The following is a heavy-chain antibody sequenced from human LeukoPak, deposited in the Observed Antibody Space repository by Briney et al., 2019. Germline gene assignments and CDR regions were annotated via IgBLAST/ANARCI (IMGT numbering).Heavy chain of an antibody. Sequence: GRSLRLSCAASGFTFSSYGMHWVRQAPGKGLEWVAVISYDGSNKYYADSVKGRFTISRDISKNTLYLQMNSLRGEDTAVYYCAKEQAYSGSWYYFDYWGQGTLVTVSS. CDR2: ISYDGSNK. J-gene: IGHJ4*02. D-gene: IGHD6-13*01. CDR1: GFTFSSYG. V-gene: IGHV3-30*18. CDR3: AKEQAYSGSWYYFDY.